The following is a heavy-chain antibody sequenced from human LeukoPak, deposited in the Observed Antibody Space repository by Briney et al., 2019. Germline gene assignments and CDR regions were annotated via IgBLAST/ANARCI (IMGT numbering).Heavy chain of an antibody. CDR3: ARDGVPYYDSSGYHFDY. D-gene: IGHD3-22*01. CDR1: GYTFTSYY. CDR2: INPSGGST. J-gene: IGHJ4*02. Sequence: ASVKVSCKASGYTFTSYYMHWVRQAPGQGLERMGIINPSGGSTSYAQKFQGRVTMTRDTSTSTVYMELSSLRSEDTAVYYCARDGVPYYDSSGYHFDYWGQGTLVTVSS. V-gene: IGHV1-46*01.